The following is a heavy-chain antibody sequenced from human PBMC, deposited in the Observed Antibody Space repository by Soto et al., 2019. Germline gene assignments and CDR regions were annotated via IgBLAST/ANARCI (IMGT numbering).Heavy chain of an antibody. CDR3: ASPGYSSSWPQGPHFDY. V-gene: IGHV3-23*01. CDR1: GFTFSSYA. Sequence: PGGSLRLSCAASGFTFSSYAMSWVRQAPGKGLEWVSAISGSGGSTYYADSVKGRFTISRDNSKNTLYLQMNSLRAEDTAVYYCASPGYSSSWPQGPHFDYWGQGTLVTVSS. CDR2: ISGSGGST. J-gene: IGHJ4*02. D-gene: IGHD6-13*01.